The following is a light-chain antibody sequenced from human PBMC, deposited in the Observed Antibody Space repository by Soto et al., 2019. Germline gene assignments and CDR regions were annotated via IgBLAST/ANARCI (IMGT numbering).Light chain of an antibody. CDR2: NDN. CDR3: QVWDSSSDHYV. V-gene: IGLV3-21*02. Sequence: SYELTQPPSVSVAPGQTARITCGGNNIGSKSVHWYQQKPGRAPVLVVYNDNDRPSGIPEGFSGSNSGNTATLTISRVEAGDEADYYCQVWDSSSDHYVFGTGTKLTVL. J-gene: IGLJ1*01. CDR1: NIGSKS.